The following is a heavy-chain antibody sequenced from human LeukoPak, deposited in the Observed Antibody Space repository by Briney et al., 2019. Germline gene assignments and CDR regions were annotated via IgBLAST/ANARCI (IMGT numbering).Heavy chain of an antibody. V-gene: IGHV3-74*01. D-gene: IGHD3-10*01. Sequence: LGGSLRLSCAPSGSTFSTYWMIRVRQAPGKGLEYVSHMNADGSTTNYADSVKGRFTISRDNAKNTLYLQMDSLRAEDTAVYYCGRDNHGSVDYWGQGSLVTVSS. J-gene: IGHJ4*02. CDR1: GSTFSTYW. CDR2: MNADGSTT. CDR3: GRDNHGSVDY.